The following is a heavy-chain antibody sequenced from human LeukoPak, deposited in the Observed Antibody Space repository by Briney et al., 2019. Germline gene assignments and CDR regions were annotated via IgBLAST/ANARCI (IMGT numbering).Heavy chain of an antibody. CDR3: ARGSIVATISDYYGMDV. D-gene: IGHD5-12*01. Sequence: PGGSLRLSCAASGFTFSSYWMHWVRQAPGKGLVWVSRINSDGSSTSYADSVKGRFTISRDNAKNTLYLQMSSLRAEDTAVYYCARGSIVATISDYYGMDVWGQGTTVTVSS. J-gene: IGHJ6*02. CDR2: INSDGSST. V-gene: IGHV3-74*01. CDR1: GFTFSSYW.